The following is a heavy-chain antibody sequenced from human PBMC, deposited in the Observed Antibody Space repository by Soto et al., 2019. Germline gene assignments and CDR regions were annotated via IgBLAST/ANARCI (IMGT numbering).Heavy chain of an antibody. D-gene: IGHD2-2*01. CDR1: GYSFTTYW. J-gene: IGHJ4*02. CDR2: IYPGDSDT. Sequence: PGESLKISCKVSGYSFTTYWIAWVRQMPGKGLEWMGIIYPGDSDTKYSPSFQGQVTVSADTSISTASLQWSSLKASDTAMYYCARSRRSTSFDYWGQGTLVTVSS. V-gene: IGHV5-51*01. CDR3: ARSRRSTSFDY.